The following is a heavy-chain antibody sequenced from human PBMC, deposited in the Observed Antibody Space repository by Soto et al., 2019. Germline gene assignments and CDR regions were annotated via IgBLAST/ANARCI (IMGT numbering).Heavy chain of an antibody. J-gene: IGHJ6*02. V-gene: IGHV3-11*01. CDR1: GFTFSDYY. Sequence: QRLSCAASGFTFSDYYMSWIRQAPGKGLEWVSYISSSGSTIYYADSVKGRFTISRDNAKNSLYLQMNSLRAEDTAVYYCASGYSSSYYYYYGMDVWGQGTTVTVSS. CDR3: ASGYSSSYYYYYGMDV. D-gene: IGHD6-13*01. CDR2: ISSSGSTI.